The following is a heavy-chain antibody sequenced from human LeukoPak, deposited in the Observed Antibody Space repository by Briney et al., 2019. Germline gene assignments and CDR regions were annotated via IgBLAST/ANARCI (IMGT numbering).Heavy chain of an antibody. CDR3: AKDRRANWGFFDY. V-gene: IGHV3-48*01. Sequence: PGGSLRLSCAASGFTFSSYSMNWVRQAPGKGLEWVSYISSSSTIYYADSVKGRFTISRDNAKNSLYLQMNSLRAEDTAVYYCAKDRRANWGFFDYWGQGTLVTVSS. CDR2: ISSSSTI. CDR1: GFTFSSYS. D-gene: IGHD7-27*01. J-gene: IGHJ4*02.